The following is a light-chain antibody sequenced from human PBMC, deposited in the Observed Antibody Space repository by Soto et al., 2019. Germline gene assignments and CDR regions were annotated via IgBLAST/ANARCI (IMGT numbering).Light chain of an antibody. CDR1: QSSSTK. V-gene: IGKV3-15*01. J-gene: IGKJ4*01. CDR2: GAS. Sequence: EIVMKQSPGTLSVSPGERATLSCRASQSSSTKLAWHQQKPGQAPRLLVYGASTRASGISPRFTGSGSGTDFNLNISSVQSEDFAVYYCQQYENWPFTFGGGTKVEIK. CDR3: QQYENWPFT.